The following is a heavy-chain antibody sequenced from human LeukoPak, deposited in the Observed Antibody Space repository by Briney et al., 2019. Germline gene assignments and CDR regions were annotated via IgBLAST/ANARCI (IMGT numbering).Heavy chain of an antibody. Sequence: PGGSLRLSCAASGFTFSSYSMNWVRQAPGKGLEWVSSISSSSSYIYYADSVKGRFTISRDNAKNSLYLQMNSLRAEDTAVYYCAKSARAAAGTSWFDPWGQGTLVTVSS. V-gene: IGHV3-21*04. D-gene: IGHD6-13*01. CDR3: AKSARAAAGTSWFDP. CDR2: ISSSSSYI. CDR1: GFTFSSYS. J-gene: IGHJ5*02.